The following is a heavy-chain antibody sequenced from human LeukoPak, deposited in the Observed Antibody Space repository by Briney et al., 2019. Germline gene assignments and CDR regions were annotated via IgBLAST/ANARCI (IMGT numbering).Heavy chain of an antibody. CDR2: ISYDGSNK. V-gene: IGHV3-30*03. J-gene: IGHJ6*02. CDR1: GFTFSSYG. D-gene: IGHD6-13*01. CDR3: AREIWQQSYGYGMDV. Sequence: GRSLRLSCAASGFTFSSYGMHWVRQAPGKGLEWVAIISYDGSNKYYADSVKGRFTISRDNSKNTLYLQMNSLRAEDTAVYYCAREIWQQSYGYGMDVWGQGTTVTVSS.